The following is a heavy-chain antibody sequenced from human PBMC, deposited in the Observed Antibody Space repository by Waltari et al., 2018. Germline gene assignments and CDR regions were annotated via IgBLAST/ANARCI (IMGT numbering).Heavy chain of an antibody. Sequence: EVQLVESGGGLVQPGRSLRLSCAASGFTFDDYAMHWVRQAPGKGLEWVSGISWNSGSIYYADSVKGRFTISRDNAKNSLYLQMNSLRAEDTALYYCAKDMGSSWFYYYYYMDVWGKGTTVTVSS. CDR1: GFTFDDYA. J-gene: IGHJ6*03. D-gene: IGHD6-13*01. CDR2: ISWNSGSI. CDR3: AKDMGSSWFYYYYYMDV. V-gene: IGHV3-9*01.